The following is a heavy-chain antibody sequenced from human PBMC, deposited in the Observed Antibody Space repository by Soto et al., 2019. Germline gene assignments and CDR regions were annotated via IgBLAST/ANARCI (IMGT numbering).Heavy chain of an antibody. D-gene: IGHD2-2*01. V-gene: IGHV1-69*01. CDR3: ARSQGTSTSLEIYYYYYYGMDV. J-gene: IGHJ6*02. CDR1: GGTFSSYA. CDR2: IIPISGTA. Sequence: QVQLVQSGAEVKKPGSSVKVSCKASGGTFSSYAISWVRQAPGQGLEWMGGIIPISGTANYAQKFQGRVTIPADESTSTAYMVLSSLRSEDTAVYYCARSQGTSTSLEIYYYYYYGMDVWGQGTTVTVSS.